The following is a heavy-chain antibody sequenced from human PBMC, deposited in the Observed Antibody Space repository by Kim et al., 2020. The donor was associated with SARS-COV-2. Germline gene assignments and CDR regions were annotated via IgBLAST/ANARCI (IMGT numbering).Heavy chain of an antibody. D-gene: IGHD3-16*01. CDR3: ARHRARPIGERLGYFDY. J-gene: IGHJ4*02. CDR2: IYYSGST. Sequence: SETLSLTCTVSGGSISSSSYYWGWIRQPPGKGLEWIGSIYYSGSTYYNPSLKSRVTISVDTSKNQFSLKLSSVTAADTAVYYCARHRARPIGERLGYFDYWGQGTLVTVSS. V-gene: IGHV4-39*01. CDR1: GGSISSSSYY.